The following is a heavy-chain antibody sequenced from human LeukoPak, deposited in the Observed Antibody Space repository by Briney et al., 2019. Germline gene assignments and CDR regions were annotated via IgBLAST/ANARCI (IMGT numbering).Heavy chain of an antibody. V-gene: IGHV1-69*06. CDR2: IIPIFGTA. D-gene: IGHD2-2*01. CDR1: GGTFSSYA. CDR3: AKDRYCSSTSCYSDY. J-gene: IGHJ4*02. Sequence: ASVKVSCKASGGTFSSYAISWVRQAPGQGLEWMGGIIPIFGTANYAQKFQGRVTITADKSTSTAYMELSSLRSEDTAVYYCAKDRYCSSTSCYSDYWGQGTLVTVSS.